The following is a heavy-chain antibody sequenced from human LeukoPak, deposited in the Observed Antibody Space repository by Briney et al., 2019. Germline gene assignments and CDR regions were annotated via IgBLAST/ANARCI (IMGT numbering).Heavy chain of an antibody. V-gene: IGHV1-2*02. CDR3: ARDNVEPTTDFDY. CDR2: INPNSGGT. CDR1: GGTFNTYA. Sequence: GASVKVSCKASGGTFNTYAINWVRQAPGQGLEWMGWINPNSGGTNYQQKFQGRVTMTRDTSISTAYMELSSLKSDDTAVYYCARDNVEPTTDFDYWGQGTLITVSS. J-gene: IGHJ4*02. D-gene: IGHD1-26*01.